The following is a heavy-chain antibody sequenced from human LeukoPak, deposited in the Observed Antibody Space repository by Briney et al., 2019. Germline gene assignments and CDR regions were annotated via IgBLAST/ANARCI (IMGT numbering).Heavy chain of an antibody. CDR2: IKQDGSEK. J-gene: IGHJ4*02. Sequence: GGSLRLSCAASGLTFSSYWMSWVRQAPGKGLEWVASIKQDGSEKYYVDSVKGQFTISRDNAKNSLYLQMNSLRAEDTAVYYCARARRGYYFDYWGQGTLVTVSS. D-gene: IGHD3-16*01. CDR3: ARARRGYYFDY. V-gene: IGHV3-7*01. CDR1: GLTFSSYW.